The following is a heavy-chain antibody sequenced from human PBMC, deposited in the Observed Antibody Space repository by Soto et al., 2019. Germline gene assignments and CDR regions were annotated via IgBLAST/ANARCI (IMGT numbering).Heavy chain of an antibody. J-gene: IGHJ4*02. CDR1: GFTFSDAW. CDR2: IRSDADGGTT. CDR3: TDTSVSGNSSWDY. Sequence: DVQLVESGGGLLKPGGSLGRSCAASGFTFSDAWMNWVRQAPGKGLEGVGRIRSDADGGTTDYAAPVEGRFNISRDDSKNTLYLQMHSLKIEDTAVYYCTDTSVSGNSSWDYWGQGTLVTVAS. D-gene: IGHD6-13*01. V-gene: IGHV3-15*07.